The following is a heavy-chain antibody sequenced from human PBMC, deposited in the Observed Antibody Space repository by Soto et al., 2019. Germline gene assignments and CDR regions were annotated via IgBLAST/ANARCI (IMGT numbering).Heavy chain of an antibody. J-gene: IGHJ6*02. D-gene: IGHD3-3*01. Sequence: ASVKVSCKASGYTFTGYYMHWVRQAPGQGLEWMGWINPNSGGTNYAQKYQGWVTMTRDTSISTAYMELSRLRSDDTAVYYCARDFWSGYYSEGTHYYYYYGMDVWGQGTTVTVSS. CDR2: INPNSGGT. CDR3: ARDFWSGYYSEGTHYYYYYGMDV. V-gene: IGHV1-2*04. CDR1: GYTFTGYY.